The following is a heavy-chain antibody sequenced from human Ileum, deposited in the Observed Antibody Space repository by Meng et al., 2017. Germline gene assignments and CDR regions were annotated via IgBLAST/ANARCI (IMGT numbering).Heavy chain of an antibody. Sequence: GESLKISCAASGFTFSSYAMSWVRQAPGKGLEWVSAITGPGGTTYYADSVKGRFTISRDNSKNTLYLQMNSLRAEETAVYYCARAPTASIAVAGKRMDVWGQGTMVTVSS. CDR1: GFTFSSYA. CDR3: ARAPTASIAVAGKRMDV. J-gene: IGHJ6*02. V-gene: IGHV3-23*01. D-gene: IGHD6-19*01. CDR2: ITGPGGTT.